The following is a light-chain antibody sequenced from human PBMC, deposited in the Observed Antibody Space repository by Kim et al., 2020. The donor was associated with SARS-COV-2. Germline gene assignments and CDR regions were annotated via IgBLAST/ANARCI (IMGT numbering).Light chain of an antibody. CDR3: QQSNDWPLT. CDR1: QNININ. Sequence: EIVMTQSPTTLSMSPGERATLSCRASQNININLAWYQQRPGQPPRLLIYGASTRASNIPPRFTGGGSGTEFTLTISSLQAEDFALYFCQQSNDWPLTFGGGTKVDIK. CDR2: GAS. J-gene: IGKJ4*01. V-gene: IGKV3-15*01.